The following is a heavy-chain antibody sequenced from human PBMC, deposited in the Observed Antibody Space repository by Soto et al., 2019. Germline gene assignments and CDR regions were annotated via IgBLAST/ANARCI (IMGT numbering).Heavy chain of an antibody. V-gene: IGHV1-8*01. D-gene: IGHD5-18*01. J-gene: IGHJ4*02. CDR1: GYTFTSYD. CDR3: ARAWRGYNYGYDDY. CDR2: MNPNSGNT. Sequence: ASVKVSCKASGYTFTSYDINWVRQATGQGLEWMGWMNPNSGNTGYAQKFQGRVTMTRNTSISTAYMELRSLRSDDTAVYYCARAWRGYNYGYDDYWGQGTLVTVSS.